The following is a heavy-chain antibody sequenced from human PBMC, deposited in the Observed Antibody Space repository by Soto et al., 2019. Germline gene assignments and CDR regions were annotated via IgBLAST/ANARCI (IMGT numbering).Heavy chain of an antibody. CDR2: IKQDGSEK. J-gene: IGHJ4*02. CDR1: GFTFSSYW. D-gene: IGHD7-27*01. CDR3: ARDWALEPPDY. V-gene: IGHV3-7*03. Sequence: PGGSLRLSCAASGFTFSSYWMSWVRQAPGKGLEWVANIKQDGSEKYYVDSVKGRFTISRDNAKNPLYLQMNSLRAEDTAVYYCARDWALEPPDYWGQGTLVTVSS.